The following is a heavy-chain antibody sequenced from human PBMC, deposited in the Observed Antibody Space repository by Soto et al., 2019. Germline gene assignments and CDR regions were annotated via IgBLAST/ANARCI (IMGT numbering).Heavy chain of an antibody. CDR3: ARYARYSSGRLKPEYFQH. J-gene: IGHJ1*01. CDR1: GFTFSSYW. D-gene: IGHD6-19*01. CDR2: IKQDGSEK. Sequence: GGSLRLSCAASGFTFSSYWMSWVRQAPGKGLEWVANIKQDGSEKYYVDSVKGRFTISRDNAKNSLYLQMNSLRAEDTAVYYCARYARYSSGRLKPEYFQHWGQGTLVTFSS. V-gene: IGHV3-7*05.